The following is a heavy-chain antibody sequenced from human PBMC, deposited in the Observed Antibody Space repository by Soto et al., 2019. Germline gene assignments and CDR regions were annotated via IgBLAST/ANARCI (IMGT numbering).Heavy chain of an antibody. CDR1: GFTFSSYS. V-gene: IGHV3-21*01. CDR2: ISSSSSYI. D-gene: IGHD3-22*01. Sequence: GSLSLSCAASGFTFSSYSMNWVRQAPGKGLEWVSSISSSSSYIYYADSVKGRFTISRDNAKNSLYLQMNSLRAEDTAVYYCASSSDDAFDIWGQGTMVTVSS. J-gene: IGHJ3*02. CDR3: ASSSDDAFDI.